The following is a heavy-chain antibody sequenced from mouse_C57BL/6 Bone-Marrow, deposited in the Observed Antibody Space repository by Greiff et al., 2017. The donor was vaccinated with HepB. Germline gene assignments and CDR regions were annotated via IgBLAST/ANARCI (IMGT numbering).Heavy chain of an antibody. Sequence: EVKVVESGGGLVQPGGSLKLSCAASGFTFSDYYMYWVRQTPEKRLEWVAYISNGGGSTYYPDTVKGRFTISRDNAKNTLYLQMSRLKSEDTAMYYCARHGLYYFDYWGQGTTLTVSS. V-gene: IGHV5-12*01. CDR1: GFTFSDYY. D-gene: IGHD6-1*01. J-gene: IGHJ2*01. CDR2: ISNGGGST. CDR3: ARHGLYYFDY.